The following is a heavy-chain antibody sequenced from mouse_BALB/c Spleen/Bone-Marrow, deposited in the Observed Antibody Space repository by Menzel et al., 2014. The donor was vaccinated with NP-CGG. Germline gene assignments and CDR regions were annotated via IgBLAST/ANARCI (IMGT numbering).Heavy chain of an antibody. D-gene: IGHD2-10*02. CDR1: GYTFTDYN. V-gene: IGHV1S29*02. J-gene: IGHJ4*01. Sequence: VQLQQSGPELVKPGASVKISCKASGYTFTDYNMHWVKQSHGKSLEWIGYIYPYNGGTGYNQKFKSKATLAVDNSSSTAYMGLRSLTSEDSAVYYYTRREYGNYGYAMDYWGQGTSGTVSS. CDR2: IYPYNGGT. CDR3: TRREYGNYGYAMDY.